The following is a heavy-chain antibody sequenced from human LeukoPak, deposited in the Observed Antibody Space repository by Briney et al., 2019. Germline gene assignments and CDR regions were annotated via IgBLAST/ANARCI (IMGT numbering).Heavy chain of an antibody. CDR3: AKGLRYYDSSGPRGYFQH. CDR1: GFTFSSYA. D-gene: IGHD3-22*01. CDR2: ISGSGGST. J-gene: IGHJ1*01. Sequence: PGGSLRLSCAASGFTFSSYAMSWVRQAPGKGLEWVSAISGSGGSTYYADSVKGRFTISRDNSKNTLYLQMNSLRAEDTAVYYCAKGLRYYDSSGPRGYFQHWGQGTLVTVSS. V-gene: IGHV3-23*01.